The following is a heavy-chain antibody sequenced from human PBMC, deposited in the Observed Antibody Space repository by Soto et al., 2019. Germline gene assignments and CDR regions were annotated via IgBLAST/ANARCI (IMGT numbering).Heavy chain of an antibody. CDR1: GYTFTSYG. CDR2: INPNSGGT. CDR3: ARVDYGPSQEYFQH. J-gene: IGHJ1*01. V-gene: IGHV1-2*02. Sequence: ASVKVSCKASGYTFTSYGISWVRQAPGQGVEWMGWINPNSGGTNYAQKFQGRVTMTRDTSISTAYMELSRLRSDDTAVYYCARVDYGPSQEYFQHWGQGTLVTVSS. D-gene: IGHD3-10*01.